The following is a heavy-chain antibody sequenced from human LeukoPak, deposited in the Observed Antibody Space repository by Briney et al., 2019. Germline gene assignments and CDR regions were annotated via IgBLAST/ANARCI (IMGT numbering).Heavy chain of an antibody. V-gene: IGHV4-34*01. CDR3: AAKQWLVRRGYFQH. Sequence: SETLSLTCAVYGGSFSGCYWSWIRQPPGKGLEWIGEINHSGSTNYNPSLKSRVTISVDTSKNQFSLKLSSVTAADTAVYYCAAKQWLVRRGYFQHWGQGTLVTVSS. CDR1: GGSFSGCY. CDR2: INHSGST. D-gene: IGHD6-19*01. J-gene: IGHJ1*01.